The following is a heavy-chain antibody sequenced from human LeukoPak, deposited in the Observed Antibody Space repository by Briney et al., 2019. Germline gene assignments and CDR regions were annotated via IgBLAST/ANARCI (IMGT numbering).Heavy chain of an antibody. D-gene: IGHD1-14*01. CDR2: INTDGTTT. J-gene: IGHJ4*02. V-gene: IGHV3-74*01. Sequence: GGSLRLSCAASGFTFSGYWMFWVRQAPGKGLVWVSRINTDGTTTTYADSVKGRFSISRDNAKNTLYLQMNSLRAEDTAVYYCASSNRYALDSWGQGTLVTVSS. CDR3: ASSNRYALDS. CDR1: GFTFSGYW.